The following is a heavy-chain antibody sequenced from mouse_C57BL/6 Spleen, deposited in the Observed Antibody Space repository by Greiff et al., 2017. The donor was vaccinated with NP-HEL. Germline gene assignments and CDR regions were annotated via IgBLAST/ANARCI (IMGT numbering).Heavy chain of an antibody. Sequence: QVQLQQSGAELARPGASVKMSCKASGYTFTSYTMHWVKQRPGQGLEWIGYINPSSGYTKYNQKFKDKATLTADKSSSTAYMQLSSLTSEDSAVYYCARSGLYDYDVYYYAIDYWGQGTSVTVSS. J-gene: IGHJ4*01. V-gene: IGHV1-4*01. D-gene: IGHD2-4*01. CDR3: ARSGLYDYDVYYYAIDY. CDR2: INPSSGYT. CDR1: GYTFTSYT.